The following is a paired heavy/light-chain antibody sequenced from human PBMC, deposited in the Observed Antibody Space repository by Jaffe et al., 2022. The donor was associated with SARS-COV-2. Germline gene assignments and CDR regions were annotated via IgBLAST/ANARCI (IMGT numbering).Heavy chain of an antibody. J-gene: IGHJ6*02. D-gene: IGHD6-13*01. CDR3: AGGSSSWFGSYYYYAMDV. V-gene: IGHV4-39*01. CDR1: GGSINNNNYY. CDR2: IYYSGT. Sequence: QLQLQESGPGLLRPSETLSLTCTVSGGSINNNNYYWGWIRQPPGKGLEWIGTIYYSGTFYRPSLRSRVTISVDKSKNQFSLKLSSVTAADTAVYYCAGGSSSWFGSYYYYAMDVWGQGTTVTVSS.
Light chain of an antibody. CDR3: QQYGDSQT. J-gene: IGKJ4*01. CDR2: GAT. CDR1: QSVSRSY. Sequence: EIVLTQSPGTLSLSPGERATLSCRASQSVSRSYLAWYQQKPGQPPRLLVYGATSRAAGIPDRFSGSGSGTDFTLSISRLEPEDFALYYCQQYGDSQTFGGGTKVDI. V-gene: IGKV3-20*01.